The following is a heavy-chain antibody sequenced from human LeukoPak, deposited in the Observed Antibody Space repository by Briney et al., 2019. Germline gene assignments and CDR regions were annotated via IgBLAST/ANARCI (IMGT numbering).Heavy chain of an antibody. CDR2: ISWSSGSI. J-gene: IGHJ4*02. V-gene: IGHV3-9*01. CDR3: AKDNERWLQSAVDY. Sequence: GGSLRLSCAASGFTFDDYAMHWVRQAPGKGLEWVSGISWSSGSIGYADSVKGRFTISRDNAKNSLYLQMNSLRAEDTALYYCAKDNERWLQSAVDYWGQGTRVAVSP. CDR1: GFTFDDYA. D-gene: IGHD5-24*01.